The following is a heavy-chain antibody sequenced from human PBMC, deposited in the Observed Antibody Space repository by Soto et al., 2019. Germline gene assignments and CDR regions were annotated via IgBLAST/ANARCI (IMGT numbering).Heavy chain of an antibody. Sequence: GESLKISCKGSGYSFTSYWISWVRQMPGKGLEWMGRIDPSDSYTNYSPPFQGHVTISADKSISTAYLQWSSLKASDTAMYYCANPTKRGYSGYDLDYWGQGTLVTVSS. D-gene: IGHD5-12*01. CDR2: IDPSDSYT. V-gene: IGHV5-10-1*01. J-gene: IGHJ4*02. CDR1: GYSFTSYW. CDR3: ANPTKRGYSGYDLDY.